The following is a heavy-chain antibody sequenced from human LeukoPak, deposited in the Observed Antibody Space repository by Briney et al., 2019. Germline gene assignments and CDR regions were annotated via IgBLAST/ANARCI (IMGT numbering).Heavy chain of an antibody. V-gene: IGHV3-23*01. CDR2: ISNSGATT. D-gene: IGHD3-10*01. CDR1: GYIFSSYA. Sequence: PGGSLRLSCEASGYIFSSYAMSWVRQAPGKGLEWVSVISNSGATTGYADSVKGRFTISRDNSKNTLSLQMNSLRAEDTAVYYCAKEELYYYGSGTYYTLAPFDYWGQGTLVTVSS. J-gene: IGHJ4*02. CDR3: AKEELYYYGSGTYYTLAPFDY.